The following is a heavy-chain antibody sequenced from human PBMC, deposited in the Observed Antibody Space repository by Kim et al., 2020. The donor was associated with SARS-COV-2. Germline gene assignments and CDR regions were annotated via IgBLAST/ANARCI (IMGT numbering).Heavy chain of an antibody. V-gene: IGHV1-18*04. Sequence: ASVKVSCKASGYTFTSYGISWVRQAPGQGLEWMGWISAYNGNTNYAQKLQGRVTMTTDTSTSTAYMELRSLRSDDTAVYYCAREGEYYYDSSGYYHDYYYYGMDVWGQGTTVTVSS. CDR1: GYTFTSYG. J-gene: IGHJ6*02. CDR2: ISAYNGNT. CDR3: AREGEYYYDSSGYYHDYYYYGMDV. D-gene: IGHD3-22*01.